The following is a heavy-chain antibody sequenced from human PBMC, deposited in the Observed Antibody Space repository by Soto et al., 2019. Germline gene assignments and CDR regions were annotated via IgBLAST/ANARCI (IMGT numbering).Heavy chain of an antibody. V-gene: IGHV3-23*01. CDR1: GFTFSNYA. Sequence: EVQLLESGGGLVQPGGSLRLSCAASGFTFSNYAMSWVRQTPGKGLEWVSTISGGGGNTYYPDSVKGRFTISRDNSKXXXXXXXXXXRAEDTAIYYCAKERLXRGAXYWGQGALV. CDR3: AKERLXRGAXY. J-gene: IGHJ4*02. CDR2: ISGGGGNT.